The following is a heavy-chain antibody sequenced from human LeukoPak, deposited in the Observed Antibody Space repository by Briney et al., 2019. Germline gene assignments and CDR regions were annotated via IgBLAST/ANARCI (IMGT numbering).Heavy chain of an antibody. J-gene: IGHJ4*02. V-gene: IGHV3-23*01. D-gene: IGHD5-12*01. CDR2: ISGNGGST. CDR1: GFTFSSYA. Sequence: GGSLRLSCAASGFTFSSYAMSWVRQAPGKGLEWVSAISGNGGSTYYADSVKGRFTISRDNSKNTLYLQMNSLRAEDTAVYYCAKDIVATILGTPDYWGQGTLVTVSS. CDR3: AKDIVATILGTPDY.